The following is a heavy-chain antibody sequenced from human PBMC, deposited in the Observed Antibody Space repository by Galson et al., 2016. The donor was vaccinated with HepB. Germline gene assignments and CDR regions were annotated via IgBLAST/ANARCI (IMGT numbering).Heavy chain of an antibody. D-gene: IGHD5-12*01. CDR1: GYGFTDYY. CDR2: VNPNNGGT. V-gene: IGHV1-2*04. Sequence: SVKVSCKASGYGFTDYYIHWVRQAPGQGPEHMGWVNPNNGGTNYAQKFQGWVTMTRDTSISTVYMELRRLKSDDTAVYYCGRDGYSGFGGMDVWGQGTTVSVSS. CDR3: GRDGYSGFGGMDV. J-gene: IGHJ6*02.